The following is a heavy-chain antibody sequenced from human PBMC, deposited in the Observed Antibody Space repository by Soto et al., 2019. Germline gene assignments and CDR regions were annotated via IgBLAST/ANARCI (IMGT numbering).Heavy chain of an antibody. Sequence: GASVKVSCKASGYTFTSYYMHWVRQAPGQGLEWMGIIKPTGGSTSYAQKFQGRVTMTRDTSTSTAYMELRGLRSDDTAVYYCARDFYYDSSGSTLYYYGMDVWGQGTTVTVSS. J-gene: IGHJ6*02. V-gene: IGHV1-46*01. CDR1: GYTFTSYY. CDR2: IKPTGGST. CDR3: ARDFYYDSSGSTLYYYGMDV. D-gene: IGHD3-22*01.